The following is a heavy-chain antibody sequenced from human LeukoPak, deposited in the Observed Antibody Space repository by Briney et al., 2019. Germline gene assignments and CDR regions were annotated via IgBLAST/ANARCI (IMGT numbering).Heavy chain of an antibody. V-gene: IGHV3-7*01. Sequence: GGSLRLSCAASGFTFSSYWMSWVRQAPGKGLEWVANIKQDGSEKYYVDSVKGRFTISRDNAKNSLYLQMNSLRAEDTAVYYCARDQAGYYDSSGYYWLFDYWGQGTLVTVSS. CDR3: ARDQAGYYDSSGYYWLFDY. CDR1: GFTFSSYW. CDR2: IKQDGSEK. J-gene: IGHJ4*02. D-gene: IGHD3-22*01.